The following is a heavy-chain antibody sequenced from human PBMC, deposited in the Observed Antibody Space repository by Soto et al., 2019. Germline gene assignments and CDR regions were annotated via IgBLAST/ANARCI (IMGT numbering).Heavy chain of an antibody. CDR3: ARDSPPTVTTHYYYYGMDV. J-gene: IGHJ6*02. CDR1: GGSISSGGYY. CDR2: IYYSGST. V-gene: IGHV4-31*03. Sequence: QVQLQESGPGLVKPSQTLYLTCTVSGGSISSGGYYWSWIRQHPGKGLEWIGYIYYSGSTYYNPSLKSRVTISVDTSKNQFSLKLSSVTAADTAVYYCARDSPPTVTTHYYYYGMDVWGQGTTVTVSS. D-gene: IGHD4-17*01.